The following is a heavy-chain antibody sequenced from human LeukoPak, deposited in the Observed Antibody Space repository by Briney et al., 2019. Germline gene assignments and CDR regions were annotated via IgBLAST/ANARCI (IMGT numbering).Heavy chain of an antibody. D-gene: IGHD6-19*01. CDR3: ANNGGVAVAGSFDN. CDR1: GFTFDSYA. Sequence: GGSLRLSCVASGFTFDSYAMTWVRQAPGKGLEWVSTVSASGAGTYFADSVKGRFTISRDNSKNTLYLQMNYLRAEDTAVYYCANNGGVAVAGSFDNWDQGTLVTVSS. V-gene: IGHV3-23*01. J-gene: IGHJ4*02. CDR2: VSASGAGT.